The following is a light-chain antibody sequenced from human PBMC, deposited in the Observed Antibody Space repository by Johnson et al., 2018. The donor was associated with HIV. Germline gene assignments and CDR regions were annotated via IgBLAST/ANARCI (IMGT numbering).Light chain of an antibody. CDR2: DNN. V-gene: IGLV1-51*01. CDR1: SSNVGSSF. Sequence: QSVLTQPPSVSAAPGQTVTISCSGSSSNVGSSFVSWYRQVPGTAPKLLIYDNNKRPSGIPGRFSGSKSGPSATLGITGLQTGYEADYYCGTWDSSLTSYVFGAGTKVTVL. J-gene: IGLJ1*01. CDR3: GTWDSSLTSYV.